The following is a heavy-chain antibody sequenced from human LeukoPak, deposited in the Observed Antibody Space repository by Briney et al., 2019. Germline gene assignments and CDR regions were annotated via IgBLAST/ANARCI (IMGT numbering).Heavy chain of an antibody. Sequence: GGSLRLSCAVSGFTFRSYAMNWVRQAPGKGLEWVAAITADGGSTHYTTSVKGRFIISRDTPKNTLSLQMNNLRAEDTAVYFCARVWLRDYMDVWGEGTTVSVSS. CDR1: GFTFRSYA. D-gene: IGHD5-12*01. J-gene: IGHJ6*03. V-gene: IGHV3-23*01. CDR2: ITADGGST. CDR3: ARVWLRDYMDV.